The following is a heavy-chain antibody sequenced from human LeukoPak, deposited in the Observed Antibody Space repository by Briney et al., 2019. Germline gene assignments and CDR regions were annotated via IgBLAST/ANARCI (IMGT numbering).Heavy chain of an antibody. CDR2: IKQDGSEK. CDR1: GFTFGSYW. V-gene: IGHV3-7*01. J-gene: IGHJ4*02. Sequence: PGGSLRLSCAASGFTFGSYWMSWVRQAPGKGLEWVANIKQDGSEKYYVDSLKGRFTISRDNAKNSLYLQMNSLRAEDTAVYYCAREVYGLDYWGQGTLVTVSS. D-gene: IGHD6-6*01. CDR3: AREVYGLDY.